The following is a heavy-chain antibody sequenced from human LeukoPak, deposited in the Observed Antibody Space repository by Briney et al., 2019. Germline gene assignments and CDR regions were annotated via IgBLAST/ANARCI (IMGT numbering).Heavy chain of an antibody. J-gene: IGHJ4*02. D-gene: IGHD3-3*01. Sequence: PGGSLRLSCAVSGFTFSTYSMNWVRQAPGKGLEWVSYISSSGTTMYYADSVEGRFTISRDNAKNSLYLQMNSLRAEDTAVYYCARDDPIGRFLDRRFGYWGQGTLVTVSS. CDR1: GFTFSTYS. CDR3: ARDDPIGRFLDRRFGY. CDR2: ISSSGTTM. V-gene: IGHV3-48*01.